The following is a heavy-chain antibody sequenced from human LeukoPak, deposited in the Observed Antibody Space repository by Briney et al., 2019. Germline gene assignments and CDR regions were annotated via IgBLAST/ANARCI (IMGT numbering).Heavy chain of an antibody. CDR2: FYYSGNT. Sequence: SETLSLTCTVSGGSLSSSSYSWDWIRQPPGKGLEWIVSFYYSGNTDYNPSLKSRLTISVDTSKNQFSLKVNSVTAADTAVYYCARRRFTVVRGLTTHNWFDPWGQGILVTVAS. J-gene: IGHJ5*02. V-gene: IGHV4-39*01. CDR3: ARRRFTVVRGLTTHNWFDP. D-gene: IGHD3-10*01. CDR1: GGSLSSSSYS.